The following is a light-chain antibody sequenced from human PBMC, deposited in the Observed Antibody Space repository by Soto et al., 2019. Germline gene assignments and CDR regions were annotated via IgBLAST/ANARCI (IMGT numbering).Light chain of an antibody. Sequence: EIVLTQSPATLSLSPGERATLSCRASQSVSSYLAWYQQKPGQAPRLLIYDASTRATGIPARFSGSGSGTDFTLTITSLEPEDFAVYYCQQYNNWASITFGQGTRLEIK. V-gene: IGKV3-11*01. J-gene: IGKJ5*01. CDR3: QQYNNWASIT. CDR2: DAS. CDR1: QSVSSY.